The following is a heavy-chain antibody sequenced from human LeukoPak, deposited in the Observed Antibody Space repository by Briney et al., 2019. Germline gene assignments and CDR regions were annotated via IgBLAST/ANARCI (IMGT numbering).Heavy chain of an antibody. CDR1: GFTFSSHW. V-gene: IGHV3-7*01. CDR2: IKKDGSEK. D-gene: IGHD3-3*01. Sequence: GGSLRLSCAVSGFTFSSHWMTWVRQAPGKWLEWVANIKKDGSEKYYADSVKGRFTIYRDDAKNSVYLQMNSLRAEDTAVYYCARGYSWSGYIYDYWGQGTLVTVSS. CDR3: ARGYSWSGYIYDY. J-gene: IGHJ4*02.